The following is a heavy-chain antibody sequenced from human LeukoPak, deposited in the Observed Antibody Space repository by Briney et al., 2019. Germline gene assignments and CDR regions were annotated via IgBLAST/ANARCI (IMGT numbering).Heavy chain of an antibody. V-gene: IGHV3-9*01. J-gene: IGHJ5*02. D-gene: IGHD6-13*01. CDR3: AKDSSVSASGYNNWFDH. CDR1: GFTFNDYA. CDR2: IWWDGDNI. Sequence: GRSLRLSCAASGFTFNDYAMHWVRQAPGRGLQWVSGIWWDGDNIVCAGSVKGRFTVSRENGKNSMYLEMNSLRAEDTVLYYCAKDSSVSASGYNNWFDHWGQGTFVTVSS.